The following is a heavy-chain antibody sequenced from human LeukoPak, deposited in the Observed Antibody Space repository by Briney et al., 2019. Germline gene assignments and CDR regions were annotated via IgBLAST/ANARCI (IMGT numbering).Heavy chain of an antibody. CDR3: ARERRENYYGSGSYNYYYYMDV. D-gene: IGHD3-10*01. CDR1: GFTFSSYA. V-gene: IGHV3-23*01. J-gene: IGHJ6*03. CDR2: ISGSGGST. Sequence: GSLRLSCAASGFTFSSYAMSWVRQAPGKGLEWVSAISGSGGSTYYADSVKGRFTISRDNSKNTLYLQMNSLRAEDTAVYYCARERRENYYGSGSYNYYYYMDVWGKGTTVTVSS.